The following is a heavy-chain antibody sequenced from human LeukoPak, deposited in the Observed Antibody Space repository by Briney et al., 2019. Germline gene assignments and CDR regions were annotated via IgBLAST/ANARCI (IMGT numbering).Heavy chain of an antibody. CDR2: IYTSGST. CDR3: ARDRDKDHSDNWFDP. D-gene: IGHD2-15*01. Sequence: PSETLSLTCTVSGGSISSYYWSWIRQPAGKGLEWIGRIYTSGSTNYNPSLKSRVTMSVDTSKNQFSLKLGSVTAADTAVYYCARDRDKDHSDNWFDPWGQGTLVTVSS. J-gene: IGHJ5*02. V-gene: IGHV4-4*07. CDR1: GGSISSYY.